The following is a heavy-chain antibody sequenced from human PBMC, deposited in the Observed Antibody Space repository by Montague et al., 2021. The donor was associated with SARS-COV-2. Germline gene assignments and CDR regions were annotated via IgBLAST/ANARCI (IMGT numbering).Heavy chain of an antibody. Sequence: SETLSLTCTVSGYSISSGYYWGWIRQPPGKGLEWIGSIYRSGSTYYNPSLKSRVTISVDTSKNQFSLKPSSVTAADTAVYYCARDVRYYDFWSGRAQTSPDYWGQGTLVTVSS. V-gene: IGHV4-38-2*02. D-gene: IGHD3-3*01. CDR2: IYRSGST. CDR3: ARDVRYYDFWSGRAQTSPDY. J-gene: IGHJ4*02. CDR1: GYSISSGYY.